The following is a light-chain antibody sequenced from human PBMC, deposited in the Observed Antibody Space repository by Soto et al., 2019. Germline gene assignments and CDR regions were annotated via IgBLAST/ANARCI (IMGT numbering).Light chain of an antibody. CDR1: QAITKY. CDR2: DAS. CDR3: QQYDNLPIT. J-gene: IGKJ5*01. V-gene: IGKV1-33*01. Sequence: DIQRTQSPSSLSASLGDRVTITCQASQAITKYLNWYQQKPGKAPKLLIFDASNLETGVPSRFSGSGSGTDFTFSISSLQPEDTATYYCQQYDNLPITFGQGTRLEIK.